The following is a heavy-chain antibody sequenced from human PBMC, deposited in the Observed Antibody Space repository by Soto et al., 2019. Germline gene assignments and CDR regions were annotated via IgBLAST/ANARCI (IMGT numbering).Heavy chain of an antibody. CDR3: AKYITDSSGWWVQH. CDR1: GFTFDDYA. V-gene: IGHV3-9*01. Sequence: EVQLVESGGGWVQPGRSLRLSCAASGFTFDDYAMHWVRQAPGKGLEWVSGISWNSGSIGYADSVKGRFTISRDNAKNSLYLQINSLRAEDTALYYWAKYITDSSGWWVQHWGQGTLVTVSS. J-gene: IGHJ1*01. CDR2: ISWNSGSI. D-gene: IGHD6-19*01.